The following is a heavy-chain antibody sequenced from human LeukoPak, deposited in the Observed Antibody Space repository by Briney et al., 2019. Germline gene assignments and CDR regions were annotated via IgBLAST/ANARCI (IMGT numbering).Heavy chain of an antibody. V-gene: IGHV3-20*04. CDR3: ARKGSIAAAGTQIDY. D-gene: IGHD6-13*01. CDR1: GFTFDEYG. Sequence: GGSLRLSCAASGFTFDEYGMSWVRQAPGKGLEWVSGINWNGGSTGYADSVKGRFTISRDNAKNTLYLQMNSLRAEDTAVYYCARKGSIAAAGTQIDYWGQGTLVTVSS. J-gene: IGHJ4*02. CDR2: INWNGGST.